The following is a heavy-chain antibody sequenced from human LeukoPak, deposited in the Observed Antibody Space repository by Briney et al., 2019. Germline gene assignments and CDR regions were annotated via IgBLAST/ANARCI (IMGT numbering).Heavy chain of an antibody. CDR3: ASVYCTNGVCYKSPYYYYMDV. V-gene: IGHV4-39*07. D-gene: IGHD2-8*01. Sequence: PSETLSLTCAVSGVAISRGGYAWNWIRQPPGKGLEWIGSIYYSGSTYYNPSLKSRVTIAVDTSKNQFSLKLSSVTAADTAVYYCASVYCTNGVCYKSPYYYYMDVWGKGTTVTVSS. CDR1: GVAISRGGYA. CDR2: IYYSGST. J-gene: IGHJ6*03.